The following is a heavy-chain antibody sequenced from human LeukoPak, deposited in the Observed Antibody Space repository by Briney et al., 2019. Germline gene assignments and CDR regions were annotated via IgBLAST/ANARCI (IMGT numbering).Heavy chain of an antibody. Sequence: GESLKISCKGSGYSFTNYWIAWVRQMPGKGLEWMGIIYPGDSDTRYSPSFQGQVTISADKSISTAYLQWSSLKASDTAMYYCARGGWYDSVWGACDYWGQGTLVTVSS. CDR2: IYPGDSDT. CDR3: ARGGWYDSVWGACDY. CDR1: GYSFTNYW. D-gene: IGHD6-19*01. J-gene: IGHJ4*02. V-gene: IGHV5-51*01.